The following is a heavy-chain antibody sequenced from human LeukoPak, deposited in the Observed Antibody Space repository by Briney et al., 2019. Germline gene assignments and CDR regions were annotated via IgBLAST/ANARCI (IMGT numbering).Heavy chain of an antibody. CDR2: VTPSAVA. CDR3: ARALYYEPSYLDS. CDR1: GGSFSGYY. Sequence: PSETLSLTCAVYGGSFSGYYWSWIRQPPGKGLECMGEVTPSAVAHYNPSLKSPVTISVDTSKNQFSLMVTSVTAADTALYFCARALYYEPSYLDSWGRGGLVTVSS. D-gene: IGHD3-22*01. J-gene: IGHJ4*02. V-gene: IGHV4-34*01.